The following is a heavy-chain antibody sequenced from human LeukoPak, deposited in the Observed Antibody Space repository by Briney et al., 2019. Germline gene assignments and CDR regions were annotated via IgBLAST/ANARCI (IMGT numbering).Heavy chain of an antibody. CDR2: ITPIIGTT. J-gene: IGHJ5*02. V-gene: IGHV1-69*08. CDR1: GGTFNTHI. D-gene: IGHD1-26*01. Sequence: GASVKVSCTSSGGTFNTHIFDWVRQAPGQGLEWMGRITPIIGTTKYAQRFQGRVTITADMSTSTAYLELRGLTYDDSAVYYCTRVTLRGSKYNWFDPWGQGTHVSVSS. CDR3: TRVTLRGSKYNWFDP.